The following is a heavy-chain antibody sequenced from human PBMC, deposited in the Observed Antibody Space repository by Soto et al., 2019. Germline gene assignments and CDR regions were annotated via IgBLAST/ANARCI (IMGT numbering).Heavy chain of an antibody. CDR2: IAYDGSNA. CDR1: GFTFRNHA. J-gene: IGHJ6*02. Sequence: QVQLVESGGGVVQPGGSLRLSCAASGFTFRNHAMHWVRQAPGKGLECLAVIAYDGSNACYRDFVKGRFTISRHNSKNPLYLHMNSLRSEGTGVYYCARGEREDILVVVGARPGEYGIDIWGQGTTVTVSS. V-gene: IGHV3-30-3*01. D-gene: IGHD2-15*01. CDR3: ARGEREDILVVVGARPGEYGIDI.